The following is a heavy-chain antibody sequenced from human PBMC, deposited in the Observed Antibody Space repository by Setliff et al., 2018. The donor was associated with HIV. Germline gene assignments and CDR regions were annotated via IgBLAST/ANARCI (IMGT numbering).Heavy chain of an antibody. J-gene: IGHJ4*02. V-gene: IGHV4-59*01. CDR3: AKDIHCSGGSCKHFDC. Sequence: SETLSLTCTVSGGSISGYYWSWIRQPPGKGLEWIGYIYTSGSTNYNPSLKNRVTIQVDTSNNRFSLNLRSATVADTAVYFCAKDIHCSGGSCKHFDCWGQGTLVTVSS. D-gene: IGHD2-15*01. CDR1: GGSISGYY. CDR2: IYTSGST.